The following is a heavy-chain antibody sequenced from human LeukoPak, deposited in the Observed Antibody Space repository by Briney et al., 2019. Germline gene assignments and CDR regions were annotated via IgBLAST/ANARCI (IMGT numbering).Heavy chain of an antibody. V-gene: IGHV3-15*01. D-gene: IGHD3/OR15-3a*01. Sequence: PGGSLRLSCAASGFTFSNAYMSWVRQAPGKGLEWVGRIKSKTDGGTTDYAAPVKGRFTISRDDSKNTLYLQMNSLKTEDTAVYYCTTVDSPESYFDYWGQGTLVTVSS. J-gene: IGHJ4*02. CDR1: GFTFSNAY. CDR3: TTVDSPESYFDY. CDR2: IKSKTDGGTT.